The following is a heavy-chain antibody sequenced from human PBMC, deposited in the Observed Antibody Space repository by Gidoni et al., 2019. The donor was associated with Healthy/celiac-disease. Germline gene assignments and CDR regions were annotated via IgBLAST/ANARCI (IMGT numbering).Heavy chain of an antibody. D-gene: IGHD2-2*02. Sequence: EVQLLESGGGLGQPGGSLRLPCAASGFTFSSDAMSWVRQAPGKGLEWVSAISGSGGSTYYADSVKGRFTISRDNSKNTLYLQMNSLRAEDTAVYWSCYSSWYYYYGMDVWGQGTTVTVSS. V-gene: IGHV3-23*01. CDR1: GFTFSSDA. CDR2: ISGSGGST. J-gene: IGHJ6*02. CDR3: CYSSWYYYYGMDV.